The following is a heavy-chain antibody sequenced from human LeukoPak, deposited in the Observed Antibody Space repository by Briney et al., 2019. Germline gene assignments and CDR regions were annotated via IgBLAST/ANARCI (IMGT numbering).Heavy chain of an antibody. D-gene: IGHD6-13*01. CDR3: ARRQRGYSSSWYSLDY. V-gene: IGHV3-23*01. CDR1: GFTFTNYV. CDR2: ISGSGDNT. Sequence: GGSLRLSCVASGFTFTNYVMNWVRQTPGKGLEWVSSISGSGDNTFYSDSVKGRFTISRDNSKNTLSLQMNSLRAEDTAVYYCARRQRGYSSSWYSLDYWGQGTLVTVSS. J-gene: IGHJ4*02.